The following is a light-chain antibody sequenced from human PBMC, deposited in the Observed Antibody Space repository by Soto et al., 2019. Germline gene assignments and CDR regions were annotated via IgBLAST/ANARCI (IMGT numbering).Light chain of an antibody. CDR2: SNN. CDR3: ATWDVSLNGPV. V-gene: IGLV1-44*01. J-gene: IGLJ7*01. CDR1: SSNIGSKA. Sequence: QSVLTQPPSASGTPGQRVTISCSGSSSNIGSKAVHWYQQLPGSAPKLLIFSNNQRPSGVPDRFSGSKSGTSASLAISGLQSEDEADYYCATWDVSLNGPVFGGGTQLTVL.